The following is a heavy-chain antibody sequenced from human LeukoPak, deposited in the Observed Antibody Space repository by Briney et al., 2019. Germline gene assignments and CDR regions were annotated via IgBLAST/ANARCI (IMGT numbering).Heavy chain of an antibody. CDR2: TYWGDDK. CDR1: GFSLSTGQVA. D-gene: IGHD1-26*01. CDR3: AHKPAQMSYFDP. J-gene: IGHJ5*02. Sequence: SGPTLVNPTETLTLTCTFSGFSLSTGQVAVGWIRQPPGKALEFLALTYWGDDKRYSPSLKTRLTITQDTSKNQVVLTMTNMDPVGTATYYCAHKPAQMSYFDPWGQGTLVTVSS. V-gene: IGHV2-5*02.